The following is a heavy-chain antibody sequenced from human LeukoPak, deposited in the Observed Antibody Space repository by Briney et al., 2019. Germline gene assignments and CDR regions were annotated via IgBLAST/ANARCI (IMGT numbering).Heavy chain of an antibody. CDR3: AGFSGDHGDSVSYYYYYGMEV. CDR1: GGSISSSSYY. Sequence: SETLSLTCTVSGGSISSSSYYWGWIRQPPGKGLEWIGSIYYSGSTYYNLSLKSRVTISVDTSKNQFSLKLSSVTAADTAVYYCAGFSGDHGDSVSYYYYYGMEVWGQGTTVTVSS. J-gene: IGHJ6*02. V-gene: IGHV4-39*01. CDR2: IYYSGST. D-gene: IGHD2-21*01.